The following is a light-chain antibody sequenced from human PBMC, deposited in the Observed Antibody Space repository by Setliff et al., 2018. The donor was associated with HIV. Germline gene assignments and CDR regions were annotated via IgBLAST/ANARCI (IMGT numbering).Light chain of an antibody. CDR1: SSDVGTYNC. CDR3: SSCSSSSTLV. Sequence: QPALAQPPSVSGSPGQSVTISCTGTSSDVGTYNCVSWYQQPPGTAPKLMIYEVSNRPSGVPDRFSGSKSGNTASLSISGLKPEDEADYYCSSCSSSSTLVFGGGTKVTVL. J-gene: IGLJ2*01. CDR2: EVS. V-gene: IGLV2-18*02.